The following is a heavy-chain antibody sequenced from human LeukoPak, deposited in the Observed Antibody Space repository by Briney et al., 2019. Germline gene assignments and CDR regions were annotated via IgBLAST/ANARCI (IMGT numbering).Heavy chain of an antibody. Sequence: SVKVSCKASGGTFSSYAISWVRQAPGQGLEWMGGIIPIFGTANYAQRFQGRVTITADESTSTAYMELSSLRSEDTAVYYCARAAGGYSYGSYYYYGMDVWGQGTTVTVSS. D-gene: IGHD5-18*01. CDR3: ARAAGGYSYGSYYYYGMDV. V-gene: IGHV1-69*01. CDR1: GGTFSSYA. J-gene: IGHJ6*02. CDR2: IIPIFGTA.